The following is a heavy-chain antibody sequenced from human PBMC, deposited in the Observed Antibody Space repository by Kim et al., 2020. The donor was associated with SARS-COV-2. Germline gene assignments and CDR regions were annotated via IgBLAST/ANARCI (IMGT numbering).Heavy chain of an antibody. V-gene: IGHV1-3*01. D-gene: IGHD3-10*01. CDR3: ARELRSGY. CDR2: GNGYT. Sequence: GNGYTTYSQKCKGRVTITRDTSASTAYMDLSSLRSEDMAVYYCARELRSGYWGQGTLVTVSS. J-gene: IGHJ4*02.